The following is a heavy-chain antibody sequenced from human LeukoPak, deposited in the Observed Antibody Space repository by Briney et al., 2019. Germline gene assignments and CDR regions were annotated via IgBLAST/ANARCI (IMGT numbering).Heavy chain of an antibody. Sequence: PSETLSLTCTVSGGPISSYYWSWIRQPAGKGLEWIGRIYTSGSTNYNPSLKSRVTMSVDTSKNQFSLKLSSVTAADTAVYYCAGLSYYDFWSGYPPIGYYYMDVWGKGTTVTVSS. CDR1: GGPISSYY. V-gene: IGHV4-4*07. CDR3: AGLSYYDFWSGYPPIGYYYMDV. CDR2: IYTSGST. J-gene: IGHJ6*03. D-gene: IGHD3-3*01.